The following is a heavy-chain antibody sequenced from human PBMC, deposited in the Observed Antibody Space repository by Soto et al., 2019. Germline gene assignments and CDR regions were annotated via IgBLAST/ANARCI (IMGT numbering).Heavy chain of an antibody. J-gene: IGHJ4*02. Sequence: QVQLQQWGAGLLKPSETLSLTCAVYGGSFSGYYLSWIRQPPGKGLEWIGEINHSGSTNYNPSLNSRDTISVDTSKNQFSLKLSSVTAADTAVYYCARAYTAMVVHWGQGTLVTVSS. V-gene: IGHV4-34*01. D-gene: IGHD5-18*01. CDR3: ARAYTAMVVH. CDR2: INHSGST. CDR1: GGSFSGYY.